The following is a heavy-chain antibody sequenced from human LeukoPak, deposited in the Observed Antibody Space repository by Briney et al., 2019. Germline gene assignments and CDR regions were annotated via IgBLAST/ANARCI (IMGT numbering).Heavy chain of an antibody. D-gene: IGHD3-9*01. J-gene: IGHJ6*03. CDR2: ISGSGGTR. CDR1: GFTFGSYA. Sequence: GGSLRLSCAASGFTFGSYAMSWVRQAPGKGLEWVSTISGSGGTRWSADPVKGRFTISRDNSENPLYLQMNTLRAEDTAIYYCAKAPELRYSLGTYYMDVWGKGTTVTVSS. V-gene: IGHV3-23*01. CDR3: AKAPELRYSLGTYYMDV.